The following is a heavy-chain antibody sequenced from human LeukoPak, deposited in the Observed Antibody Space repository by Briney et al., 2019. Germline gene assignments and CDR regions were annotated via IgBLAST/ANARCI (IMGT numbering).Heavy chain of an antibody. CDR1: GFTFSSYS. CDR3: ARDGSGWYYYYYYMDV. V-gene: IGHV3-21*01. Sequence: GGSLRLSCAASGFTFSSYSMNWVRQAPGKGLEGVSSISSSSSYIYYADSVKGRFTISRDNAKNSLYLQMNSLRAEDTAVYYCARDGSGWYYYYYYMDVWGKGTTVTVSS. J-gene: IGHJ6*03. D-gene: IGHD6-19*01. CDR2: ISSSSSYI.